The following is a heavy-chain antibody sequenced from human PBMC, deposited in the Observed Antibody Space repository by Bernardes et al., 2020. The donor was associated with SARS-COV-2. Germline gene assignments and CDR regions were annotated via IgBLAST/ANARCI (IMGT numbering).Heavy chain of an antibody. CDR3: ARHGQLDYYDSSGYYHTGGFDP. CDR2: IYYSGST. J-gene: IGHJ5*02. CDR1: GGSISSSSYY. Sequence: SETLSLTCTVSGGSISSSSYYWGWIRQPPGKGLEWIGSIYYSGSTYYNPSLKSRVTISVDTSKNQFSLKLSSVTAADTAVYYCARHGQLDYYDSSGYYHTGGFDPWGQGTLVTVSS. D-gene: IGHD3-22*01. V-gene: IGHV4-39*01.